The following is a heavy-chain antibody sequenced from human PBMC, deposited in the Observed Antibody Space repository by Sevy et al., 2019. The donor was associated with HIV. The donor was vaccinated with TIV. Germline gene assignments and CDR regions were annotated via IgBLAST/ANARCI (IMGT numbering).Heavy chain of an antibody. CDR1: RFTFDDYA. D-gene: IGHD3-3*01. CDR3: AKDRAMYFDSWSGAAIDS. CDR2: INWNSGSI. Sequence: GGSLRLSCAASRFTFDDYAMHWVRQAPGKGLEWVSAINWNSGSIGYSDSVKGRFTISRDKSKNSLYLQMNSLRAEDTAFYYCAKDRAMYFDSWSGAAIDSWGQGTLVTVSS. V-gene: IGHV3-9*01. J-gene: IGHJ4*02.